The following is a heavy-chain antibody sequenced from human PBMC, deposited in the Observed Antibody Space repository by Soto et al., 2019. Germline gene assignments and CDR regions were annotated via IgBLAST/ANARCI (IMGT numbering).Heavy chain of an antibody. J-gene: IGHJ4*02. CDR2: IYYSGST. CDR3: ARPGGSGWFYFDS. Sequence: SETLSLTCIVSGESISGTIYYWGWIRQPPGKGLEWIGSIYYSGSTYYNPSLKSRVTISVDTSKNHFSLKLTSVTAADTAVYYCARPGGSGWFYFDSSGQGSHVTVSS. V-gene: IGHV4-39*02. CDR1: GESISGTIYY. D-gene: IGHD6-13*01.